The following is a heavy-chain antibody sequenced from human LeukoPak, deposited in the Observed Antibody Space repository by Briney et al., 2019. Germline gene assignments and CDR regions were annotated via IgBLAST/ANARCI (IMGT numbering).Heavy chain of an antibody. CDR3: ARLFLEKVVPFDP. D-gene: IGHD2-8*01. V-gene: IGHV1-18*01. CDR2: ISTYNGNT. CDR1: GYTFTSYG. Sequence: ASVKVSCKASGYTFTSYGISWVRQAPGQGLEWMGWISTYNGNTNYAQKLQGRVTLTTDTSTNTAYMELTSLRSDDTAVYYCARLFLEKVVPFDPSGQGALVTASS. J-gene: IGHJ5*02.